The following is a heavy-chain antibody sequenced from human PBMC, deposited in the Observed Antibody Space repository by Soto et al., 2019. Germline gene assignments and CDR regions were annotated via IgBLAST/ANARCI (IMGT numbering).Heavy chain of an antibody. D-gene: IGHD6-13*01. CDR2: IYHSGST. V-gene: IGHV4-30-2*01. J-gene: IGHJ4*02. Sequence: QLQLQESGSGLVKPSQTLSLTCAVSGGSISSGGYSWSWIRQPPGKGLEWIGYIYHSGSTYYNPCLKSRVTKSVDRSQNQFSLKLSAVTAADTAVYYCARVAAACHSQLIDYWGQGTLVTVSS. CDR3: ARVAAACHSQLIDY. CDR1: GGSISSGGYS.